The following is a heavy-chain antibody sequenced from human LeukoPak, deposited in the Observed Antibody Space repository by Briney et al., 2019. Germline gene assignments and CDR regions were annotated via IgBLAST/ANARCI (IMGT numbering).Heavy chain of an antibody. V-gene: IGHV3-23*01. CDR2: ISGSGDST. D-gene: IGHD4/OR15-4a*01. CDR3: AKYGAPGWSGYLDY. J-gene: IGHJ4*02. Sequence: GGSLRLSCAASGFTFSNYCVTWVRQAPGKALEWVSSISGSGDSTYYADSVKGRFTISRDNSKNTLYLQMNSLRVEDTAIYYCAKYGAPGWSGYLDYWGQGTLVTVSS. CDR1: GFTFSNYC.